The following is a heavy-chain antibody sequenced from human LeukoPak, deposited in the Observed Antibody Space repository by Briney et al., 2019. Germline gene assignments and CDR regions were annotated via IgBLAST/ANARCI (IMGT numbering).Heavy chain of an antibody. CDR2: IYPGDSDT. J-gene: IGHJ5*02. V-gene: IGHV5-51*01. CDR1: GYNFTIYW. D-gene: IGHD3-16*01. Sequence: GESLKISCKGSGYNFTIYWIVWVRQMRGKALEWMGIIYPGDSDTRYSPSFQGQVTISADKSISTAYLQWSSLKASDTAMYYCAIFDFLFGEIDNWFDPWGQGTQVTVSS. CDR3: AIFDFLFGEIDNWFDP.